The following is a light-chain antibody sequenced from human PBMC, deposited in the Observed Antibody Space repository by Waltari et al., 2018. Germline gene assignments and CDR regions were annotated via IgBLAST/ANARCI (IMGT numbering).Light chain of an antibody. CDR1: QSISDW. J-gene: IGKJ5*01. CDR3: QPYNSYSIM. V-gene: IGKV1-5*03. CDR2: KAS. Sequence: DIQMTQSPSTLSASVGDRVTITCRASQSISDWLAWYQQKPGKAPKLLIYKASSLESGVPSRFSGSGSGTEFTLTINSLQPDDFATYYCQPYNSYSIMFGQGTRLEIK.